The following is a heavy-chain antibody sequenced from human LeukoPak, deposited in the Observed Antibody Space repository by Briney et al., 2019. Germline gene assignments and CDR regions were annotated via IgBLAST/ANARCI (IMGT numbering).Heavy chain of an antibody. J-gene: IGHJ4*02. D-gene: IGHD6-13*01. CDR3: ARGLVAAYFDY. Sequence: PSETLSLTCTVSGDSITSYYWSWIRQPPGKGLEWIGYIYYSGSTNYNPSLKSRVTMSVDTSKNQFSLKLSSVTAADTAVYYCARGLVAAYFDYWGQGTLVTVSS. CDR2: IYYSGST. V-gene: IGHV4-59*12. CDR1: GDSITSYY.